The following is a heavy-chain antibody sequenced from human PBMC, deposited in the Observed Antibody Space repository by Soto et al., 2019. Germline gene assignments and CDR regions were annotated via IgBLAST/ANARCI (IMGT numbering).Heavy chain of an antibody. J-gene: IGHJ6*03. V-gene: IGHV4-59*01. CDR3: ARVPVDCSSTSCPHYYYMDV. Sequence: PSETLSLTCTVSGGSISSYYWSWIRQPPGKGLEWIGYIYYSGSTNYNPSLKSRVTISVDTSKNQFSLKLSSVTAADTAVYYCARVPVDCSSTSCPHYYYMDVWGKGTTVTVSS. CDR2: IYYSGST. D-gene: IGHD2-2*01. CDR1: GGSISSYY.